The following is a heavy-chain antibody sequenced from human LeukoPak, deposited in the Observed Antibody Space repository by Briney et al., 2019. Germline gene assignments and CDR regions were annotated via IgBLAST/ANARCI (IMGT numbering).Heavy chain of an antibody. CDR3: ARDIGYYDY. D-gene: IGHD2-15*01. J-gene: IGHJ4*02. CDR2: IYYSGST. Sequence: SETLSLTCTVSGGSISSSSYYWGWIRQPPGKGLEWIGSIYYSGSTYYNPSLKSRVTISVDTSKNQFSLKLSSVTAADTAVYYCARDIGYYDYWGQGTLVTVSS. CDR1: GGSISSSSYY. V-gene: IGHV4-39*07.